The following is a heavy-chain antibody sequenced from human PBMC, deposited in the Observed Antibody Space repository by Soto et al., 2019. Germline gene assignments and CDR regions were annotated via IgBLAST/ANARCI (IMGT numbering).Heavy chain of an antibody. Sequence: EVQLLESGGGLVKPGGSLRLSCAASGFTFSSYSVNWVRQAPGKGLEWVSSISSSSTYIYYADSVRGRFTISRDNAKNSLYLQMNSLTAEDTAVYPCATDQLDRRDYGMDVWGQGTTVTVSS. J-gene: IGHJ6*02. CDR1: GFTFSSYS. D-gene: IGHD1-1*01. CDR3: ATDQLDRRDYGMDV. CDR2: ISSSSTYI. V-gene: IGHV3-21*01.